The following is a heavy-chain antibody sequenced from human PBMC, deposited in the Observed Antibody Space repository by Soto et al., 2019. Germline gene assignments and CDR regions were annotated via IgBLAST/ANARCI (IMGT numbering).Heavy chain of an antibody. CDR1: GFTFSSYA. CDR3: AKGPRYCSGGSCYSGGFDY. Sequence: AGGSLRLSCAASGFTFSSYAMSWVRQAPGKGLEWVSAISGSGGSTYYADSVKGRFTISRDNSKNTLYLQMNSLRAEDTAVYYCAKGPRYCSGGSCYSGGFDYWGQGTLVTVSS. V-gene: IGHV3-23*01. J-gene: IGHJ4*02. D-gene: IGHD2-15*01. CDR2: ISGSGGST.